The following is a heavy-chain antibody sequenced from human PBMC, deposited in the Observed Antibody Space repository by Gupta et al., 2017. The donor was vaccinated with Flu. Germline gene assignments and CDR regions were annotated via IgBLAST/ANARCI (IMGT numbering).Heavy chain of an antibody. CDR3: AHRRGGPRNWNDGDFDY. Sequence: QITLKESGSALVDPTQTLTRTCMFSCLSLSSYGAGVGWLRQPPGRAQGWVALAYWDDDNRYSPSLKSRLTVIKDTSKNQVVLIMTNMDPVDTATYYCAHRRGGPRNWNDGDFDYWGQGTRVTVSS. CDR1: CLSLSSYGAG. J-gene: IGHJ4*02. D-gene: IGHD1-1*01. CDR2: AYWDDDN. V-gene: IGHV2-5*02.